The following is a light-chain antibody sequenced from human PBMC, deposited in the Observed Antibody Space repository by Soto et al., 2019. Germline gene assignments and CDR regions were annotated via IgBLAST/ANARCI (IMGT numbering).Light chain of an antibody. J-gene: IGKJ2*01. CDR2: GAS. V-gene: IGKV3D-15*01. CDR1: QSVSTN. CDR3: LQYNNRPPYT. Sequence: EVVVTQSPATLSVAPGESATFSCRTSQSVSTNVAWYQHRPGQPPRLLIYGASTRATGIPARFSGSGSRTQFTLTISSLQSEDFALYYCLQYNNRPPYTFGQGTQLELK.